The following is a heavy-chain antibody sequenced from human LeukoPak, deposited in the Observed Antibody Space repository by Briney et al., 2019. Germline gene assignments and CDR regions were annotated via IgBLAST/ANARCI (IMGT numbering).Heavy chain of an antibody. Sequence: ASVKVSCKASGYTFTSYAMHWVRQAPGQRLEWMGWINAGNGNTKYSQKFQGRVTMTRDTSISTAYMELSRLRSDDTAVYYCARVSSPLQYNWFDPWGQGTLVTVSS. CDR3: ARVSSPLQYNWFDP. V-gene: IGHV1-3*01. CDR2: INAGNGNT. J-gene: IGHJ5*02. CDR1: GYTFTSYA. D-gene: IGHD1-14*01.